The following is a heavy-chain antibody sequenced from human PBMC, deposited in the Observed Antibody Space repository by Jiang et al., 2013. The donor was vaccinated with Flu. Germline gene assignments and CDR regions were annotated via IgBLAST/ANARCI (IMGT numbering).Heavy chain of an antibody. V-gene: IGHV6-1*01. CDR2: TYFRSKWYN. Sequence: NSAAWNWIRQSPSRGLEWLGRTYFRSKWYNDYAVSVKSRITINPDTSKNQFSLHLNSMTPEDTAVYYCARGDYYGSGSYVGSGNDYYYYGMDVWGLGTTVTVSS. CDR1: NSAA. J-gene: IGHJ6*02. D-gene: IGHD3-10*01. CDR3: ARGDYYGSGSYVGSGNDYYYYGMDV.